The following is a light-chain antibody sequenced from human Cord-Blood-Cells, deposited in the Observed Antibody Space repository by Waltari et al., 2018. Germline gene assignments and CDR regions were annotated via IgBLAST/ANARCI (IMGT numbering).Light chain of an antibody. CDR1: QSISSH. J-gene: IGKJ1*01. CDR2: AAS. V-gene: IGKV1-39*01. Sequence: DIQMTQAPSSLSASVGDRVTITCRASQSISSHVNCQQQKPGNAPKLLIYAASSLQSGVPSRFSGSGSGTDFTLTISSLQPEDFATYYCQQSYSTWAFGQGTQVEIK. CDR3: QQSYSTWA.